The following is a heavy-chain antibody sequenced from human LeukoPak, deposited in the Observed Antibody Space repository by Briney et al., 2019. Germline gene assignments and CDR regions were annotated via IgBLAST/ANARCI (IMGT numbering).Heavy chain of an antibody. Sequence: SETLSLTCTVSGGSISSYYWSWIRQPPGKGLEWIGYIYYSGSTYYNPSLKSRVTISVDTSKNQSSLKLSSVTAADTAVYYCARASPGYDFWSGYNPSQYFDYWGQGTLVTVSS. CDR2: IYYSGST. J-gene: IGHJ4*02. CDR1: GGSISSYY. D-gene: IGHD3-3*01. CDR3: ARASPGYDFWSGYNPSQYFDY. V-gene: IGHV4-59*06.